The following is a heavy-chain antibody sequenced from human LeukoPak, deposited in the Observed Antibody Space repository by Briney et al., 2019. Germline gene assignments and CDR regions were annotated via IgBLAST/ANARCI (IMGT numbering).Heavy chain of an antibody. J-gene: IGHJ4*02. V-gene: IGHV4-39*07. CDR3: ARLRNYNDTSGYYSFDY. D-gene: IGHD3-22*01. Sequence: PSETLSLTCTVSGGSISSSSYYWGWIRQPPGKGLEWIGSIYYSGSTYYNPSLKSRVTISVDTSKNQFSLKLSFVTAADTAVYYCARLRNYNDTSGYYSFDYWGQGTLVTVSS. CDR2: IYYSGST. CDR1: GGSISSSSYY.